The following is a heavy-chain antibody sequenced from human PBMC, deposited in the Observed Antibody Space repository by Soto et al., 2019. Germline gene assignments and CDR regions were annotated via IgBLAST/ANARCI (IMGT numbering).Heavy chain of an antibody. CDR3: ASVTIFGVAANWFDP. Sequence: PSETLSLTCAVYGGSFRGYYWSWIRQPPGKGLEWIGEINHSGSTNYNPSLKSRVTISVDTSKNQFSLKLSSVTAADTAVYYCASVTIFGVAANWFDPWGQGTLVTVSS. J-gene: IGHJ5*02. V-gene: IGHV4-34*01. D-gene: IGHD3-3*01. CDR2: INHSGST. CDR1: GGSFRGYY.